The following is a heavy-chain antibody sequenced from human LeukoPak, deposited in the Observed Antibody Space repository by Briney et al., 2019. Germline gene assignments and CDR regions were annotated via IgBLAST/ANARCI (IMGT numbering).Heavy chain of an antibody. Sequence: GGSLRLSCAASGFTFSSYGMHWVRQAPGKGLEWVAVISYDGSNKHYADSVKGRFTISRDNSKNTLYLQMNSLRAEDTAVYYCARGRPHGNDYWGQGTLVTVSS. CDR1: GFTFSSYG. J-gene: IGHJ4*02. V-gene: IGHV3-30*03. CDR2: ISYDGSNK. D-gene: IGHD4-23*01. CDR3: ARGRPHGNDY.